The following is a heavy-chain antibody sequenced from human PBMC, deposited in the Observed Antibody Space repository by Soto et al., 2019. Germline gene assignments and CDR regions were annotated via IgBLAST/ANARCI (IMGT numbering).Heavy chain of an antibody. D-gene: IGHD6-19*01. CDR2: ISSSSSYI. V-gene: IGHV3-21*01. J-gene: IGHJ3*02. CDR3: ARDKEFGQWLVRGAAFDI. CDR1: GFTFSSYS. Sequence: PGGSLRLSCAASGFTFSSYSMNWVRQAPGKGLEWVSSISSSSSYIYYADSVKGRFTISRDNAKNSLYLQMNSLRAEDTAVYYCARDKEFGQWLVRGAAFDIWGQGTMVTVSS.